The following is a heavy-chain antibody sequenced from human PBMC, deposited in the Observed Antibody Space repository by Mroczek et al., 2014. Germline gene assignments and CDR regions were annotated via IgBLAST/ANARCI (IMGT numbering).Heavy chain of an antibody. V-gene: IGHV4-59*01. Sequence: QVQLQESGPGLVKPSETLSLTCTVSGGSISSYYWSWIRQPPGKGLEWIGYIYYSGSTNYNPSLKSRVTISVDTSKNQFSLKLSSVTAADTAVYYCARASVLCSSTSCDKPMGSPWGQGTLVTVSS. CDR2: IYYSGST. D-gene: IGHD2-2*02. J-gene: IGHJ5*02. CDR3: ARASVLCSSTSCDKPMGSP. CDR1: GGSISSYY.